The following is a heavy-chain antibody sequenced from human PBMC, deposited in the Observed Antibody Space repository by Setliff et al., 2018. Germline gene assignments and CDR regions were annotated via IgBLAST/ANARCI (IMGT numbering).Heavy chain of an antibody. D-gene: IGHD2-2*01. CDR1: GGSISSSRYS. V-gene: IGHV4-39*07. CDR3: ARGRPPLVGDY. Sequence: SETLSLTCSVSGGSISSSRYSWGWIRQTPGKGLEWIGSIYYSGSTYYNPSLESRVTISVDTSKHQVSLKLSSMTAADTAVYYCARGRPPLVGDYWGQGTLVTVSS. J-gene: IGHJ4*02. CDR2: IYYSGST.